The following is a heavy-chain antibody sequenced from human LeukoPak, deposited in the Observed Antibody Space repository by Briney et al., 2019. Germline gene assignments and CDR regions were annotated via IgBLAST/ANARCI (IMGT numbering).Heavy chain of an antibody. CDR1: GYTLTELS. CDR3: ATDPYGSGRQSYYYYYGMDV. V-gene: IGHV1-24*01. J-gene: IGHJ6*02. D-gene: IGHD3-10*01. Sequence: GASVKVSCKVSGYTLTELSMHWVRQAPGKGLEWMGGFDPEDGETIYAQKFQGRVTMTEDTSTDTAYMELSSLRSEDTAVYYCATDPYGSGRQSYYYYYGMDVWGQGTTVTVSS. CDR2: FDPEDGET.